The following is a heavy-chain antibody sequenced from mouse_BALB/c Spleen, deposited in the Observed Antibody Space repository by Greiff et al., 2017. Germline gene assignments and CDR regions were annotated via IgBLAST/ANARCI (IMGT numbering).Heavy chain of an antibody. J-gene: IGHJ2*01. CDR3: ANYYGSSYKDY. V-gene: IGHV1S81*02. Sequence: VQLQQPGAELVKPGASVKLSCKASGYTFTSYWMHWVKQRPGQGLEWIGEINPSNGRTNYNEKFKSKATLTVDKSSSTAYMQLSSLTSEDSAVYYCANYYGSSYKDYWGQGTTLTVSS. CDR1: GYTFTSYW. D-gene: IGHD1-1*01. CDR2: INPSNGRT.